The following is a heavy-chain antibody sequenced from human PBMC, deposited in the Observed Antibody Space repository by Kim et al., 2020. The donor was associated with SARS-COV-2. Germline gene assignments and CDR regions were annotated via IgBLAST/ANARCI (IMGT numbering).Heavy chain of an antibody. CDR3: ARDQVGANHYYYYYGMDV. V-gene: IGHV1-18*01. J-gene: IGHJ6*02. CDR1: GYTFTSYG. Sequence: ASVKVSCKASGYTFTSYGISWVRQAPGQGLEWMGWISAYNGNTNYAQKLQGRVTMTTDTSTSTAYMELRSLRSDDTAVYYCARDQVGANHYYYYYGMDVWGQGTTVTVSS. D-gene: IGHD1-26*01. CDR2: ISAYNGNT.